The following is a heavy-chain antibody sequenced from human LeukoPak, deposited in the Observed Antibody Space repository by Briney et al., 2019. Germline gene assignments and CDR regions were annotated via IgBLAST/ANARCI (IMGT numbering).Heavy chain of an antibody. Sequence: SETLSLTCTVSGGSISSSSYYWGWIRQPPGKGLEWIGSIYYSGSTYYNPSLKSRVTISVDTSKNQFSLKLSSVTAADMAVYYCARAVPPGYSSSWYLAFDYWGQGTLVTVSS. J-gene: IGHJ4*02. V-gene: IGHV4-39*01. D-gene: IGHD6-13*01. CDR2: IYYSGST. CDR3: ARAVPPGYSSSWYLAFDY. CDR1: GGSISSSSYY.